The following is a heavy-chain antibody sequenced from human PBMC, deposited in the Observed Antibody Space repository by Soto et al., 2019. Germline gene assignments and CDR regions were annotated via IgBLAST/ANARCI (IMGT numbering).Heavy chain of an antibody. CDR3: ARAYYYDSSGFSPGGY. D-gene: IGHD3-22*01. J-gene: IGHJ4*02. V-gene: IGHV3-7*01. CDR1: GFIFSDYW. CDR2: IKQDGSEK. Sequence: GGSLRLSCAASGFIFSDYWVNWVRQAPGKGLEWVASIKQDGSEKYYVDSVRGRFTISRDTAKNSLYLQMNSLRAEDTAVYYCARAYYYDSSGFSPGGYWGQGTLVTVSS.